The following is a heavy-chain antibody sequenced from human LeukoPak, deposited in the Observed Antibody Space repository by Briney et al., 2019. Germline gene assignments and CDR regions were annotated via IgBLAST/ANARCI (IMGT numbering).Heavy chain of an antibody. Sequence: SGPVLVKPTETLTLTCTFSGFSLNTRGVGVGWIRQPPGRALEWLALIYWDDDRRYSPSLKSRLTITKDTSKNQVVLTITNMDPVDTATYFCAHRKNYYDSSVFDNWGQGTLVTVSS. CDR3: AHRKNYYDSSVFDN. D-gene: IGHD3-22*01. V-gene: IGHV2-5*02. J-gene: IGHJ4*02. CDR1: GFSLNTRGVG. CDR2: IYWDDDR.